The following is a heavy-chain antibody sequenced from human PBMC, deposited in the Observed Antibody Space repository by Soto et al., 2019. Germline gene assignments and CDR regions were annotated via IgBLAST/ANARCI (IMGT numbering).Heavy chain of an antibody. Sequence: ASVKVSCKASGYTFTSYYMHWVRQAPGQGLEWMGIINPSGGSTSYAQKFQGGVTMTRDTSTSTVYMELSSLRSEDTAVYYCARDRGINGYSYGYFDYWGQGTLVTVSS. V-gene: IGHV1-46*01. CDR1: GYTFTSYY. CDR3: ARDRGINGYSYGYFDY. CDR2: INPSGGST. J-gene: IGHJ4*02. D-gene: IGHD5-18*01.